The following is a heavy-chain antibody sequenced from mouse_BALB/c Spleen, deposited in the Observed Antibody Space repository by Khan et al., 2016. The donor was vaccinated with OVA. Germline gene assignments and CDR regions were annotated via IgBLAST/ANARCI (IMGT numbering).Heavy chain of an antibody. V-gene: IGHV5-4*02. Sequence: EVELVESGGGLVKPGGSLKLSCAASGFTFSDYYMYWIRQTPDKRLEWVATISDGGSYSYYPDSVQGRFTISRDDVKSNMYLQMSILQSQYTAMYYCAIGFYCGPFTYWGQGTLVTVSA. D-gene: IGHD2-3*01. CDR1: GFTFSDYY. J-gene: IGHJ3*01. CDR2: ISDGGSYS. CDR3: AIGFYCGPFTY.